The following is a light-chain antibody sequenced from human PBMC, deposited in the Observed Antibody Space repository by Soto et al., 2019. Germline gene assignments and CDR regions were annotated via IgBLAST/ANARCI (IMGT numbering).Light chain of an antibody. CDR3: SSFKSSTSYV. CDR2: DVT. V-gene: IGLV2-14*01. CDR1: SSDFAIYNS. Sequence: QSVLTQPASVSGSPGQSITLLCTGTSSDFAIYNSVSWYQQHPGKAPKLMIHDVTNRPSGVSGRFSGSRSGNTASLTISGLQAEDEADYSCSSFKSSTSYVFGPGTKVTVL. J-gene: IGLJ1*01.